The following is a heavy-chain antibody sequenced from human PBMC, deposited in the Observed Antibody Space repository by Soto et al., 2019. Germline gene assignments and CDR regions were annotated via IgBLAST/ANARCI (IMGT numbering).Heavy chain of an antibody. J-gene: IGHJ4*02. D-gene: IGHD3-16*02. CDR1: GFTFSSYG. Sequence: QVQLVESGGGVVQPGRSLRLSCAASGFTFSSYGMHWVRQAPGKGLEWVAVIWYDGSNKYYADSVKGRFTISRDNYKNTLYLEMNSLRAEDTAVYYCARDLSRVSLGELSLIVYWGQGNLVTVSS. V-gene: IGHV3-33*01. CDR3: ARDLSRVSLGELSLIVY. CDR2: IWYDGSNK.